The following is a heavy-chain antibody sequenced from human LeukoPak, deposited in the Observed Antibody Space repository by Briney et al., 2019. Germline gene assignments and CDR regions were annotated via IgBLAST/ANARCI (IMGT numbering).Heavy chain of an antibody. J-gene: IGHJ3*02. CDR1: GFSLSTSGMC. CDR3: ARNGARLGLVGATTFAFDI. D-gene: IGHD1-26*01. CDR2: IDWDDDK. V-gene: IGHV2-70*11. Sequence: SGPALVKPTQTLTLTCTFSGFSLSTSGMCVSWIRQPPGKALEWLARIDWDDDKYYSTSLKTRLTISKDTSKNQVVLTMTNMDPVDTATYYCARNGARLGLVGATTFAFDIWGQGTMVTVSS.